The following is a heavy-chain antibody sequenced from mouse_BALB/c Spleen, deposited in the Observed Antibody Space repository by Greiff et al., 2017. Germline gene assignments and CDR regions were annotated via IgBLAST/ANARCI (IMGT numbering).Heavy chain of an antibody. CDR2: ISDGGSYT. Sequence: EVKLVESGGGLVKPGGSLKLSCAASGFTFSDYYMYWVRQTPEKRLEWVATISDGGSYTYYPDSVKGRFTISRDNAKNNLYLQMSSLKSEDTAMYYCARGARGYDEIYYAMDYWGQGTSVTVSS. V-gene: IGHV5-4*02. CDR3: ARGARGYDEIYYAMDY. D-gene: IGHD2-2*01. J-gene: IGHJ4*01. CDR1: GFTFSDYY.